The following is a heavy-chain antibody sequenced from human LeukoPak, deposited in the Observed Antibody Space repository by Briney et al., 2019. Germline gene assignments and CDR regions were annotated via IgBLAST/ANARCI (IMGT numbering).Heavy chain of an antibody. Sequence: SETLSLTCAVYGGSFSGYYWGWIRQPPGKGLEWIGEINHSGSTNYNPSLKSRVTISVDTSKNQFSLKLSSVTAADTAVYYCARGGFRAAAGTALWYWGQGTLVTVSS. D-gene: IGHD6-13*01. V-gene: IGHV4-34*01. J-gene: IGHJ4*02. CDR3: ARGGFRAAAGTALWY. CDR2: INHSGST. CDR1: GGSFSGYY.